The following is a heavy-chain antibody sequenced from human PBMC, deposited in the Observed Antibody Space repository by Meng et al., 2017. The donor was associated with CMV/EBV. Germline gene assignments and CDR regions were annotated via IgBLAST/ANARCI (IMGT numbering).Heavy chain of an antibody. CDR1: GFTFSNYW. CDR3: ARALRFLESYDAFDI. CDR2: INQDGSGQ. D-gene: IGHD3-3*01. Sequence: GGSLRLSCAASGFTFSNYWMSWVRQAPGKGLEWVAIINQDGSGQYYMDSVKGRFTISRDNGKNSLYLQMNSLRAEDTAVYYCARALRFLESYDAFDIWGQGTMVTVSS. J-gene: IGHJ3*02. V-gene: IGHV3-7*01.